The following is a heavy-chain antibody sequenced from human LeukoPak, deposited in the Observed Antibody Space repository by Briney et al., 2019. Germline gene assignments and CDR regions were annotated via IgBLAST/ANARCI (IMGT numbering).Heavy chain of an antibody. CDR2: INPSGDST. CDR1: GYTFTNYH. Sequence: GASVKVSCKASGYTFTNYHLHWVRLAPGQGLEWMGIINPSGDSTTYAQKFQGRVTVTRDTSTSTVYMELSSLTSEDTAVYYCARRVVTATHDAFDIWGQGTMVTVSS. J-gene: IGHJ3*02. V-gene: IGHV1-46*01. CDR3: ARRVVTATHDAFDI. D-gene: IGHD2-21*02.